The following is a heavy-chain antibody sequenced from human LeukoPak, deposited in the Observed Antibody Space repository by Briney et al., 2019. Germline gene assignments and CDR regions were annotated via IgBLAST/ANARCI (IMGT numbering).Heavy chain of an antibody. D-gene: IGHD3-10*01. CDR3: ARAAVVRGVDYFDY. CDR2: ISDSGGTT. V-gene: IGHV3-23*01. CDR1: GFTFSSYS. Sequence: GGSLRLSCAASGFTFSSYSMTWVRQAPGKGLEWVSVISDSGGTTYYADSVKGRFTISRDNSKNTLYLQMNSLRVEDTAVYYCARAAVVRGVDYFDYWGQGTLATVSS. J-gene: IGHJ4*02.